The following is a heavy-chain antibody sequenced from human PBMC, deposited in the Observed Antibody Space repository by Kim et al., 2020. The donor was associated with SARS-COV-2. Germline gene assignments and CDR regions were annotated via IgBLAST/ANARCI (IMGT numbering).Heavy chain of an antibody. J-gene: IGHJ6*02. CDR2: ISYDGSNK. CDR3: ARLWGGMDV. CDR1: GFTFSSYA. V-gene: IGHV3-30-3*01. Sequence: GGSLRLSCAASGFTFSSYAMHWVRQAPGKGLEWVAVISYDGSNKYYADSVKGRFTISRDNSKNTLYLQMNSLRAEDTAVYYCARLWGGMDVWGQGTTVTVSS. D-gene: IGHD2-21*01.